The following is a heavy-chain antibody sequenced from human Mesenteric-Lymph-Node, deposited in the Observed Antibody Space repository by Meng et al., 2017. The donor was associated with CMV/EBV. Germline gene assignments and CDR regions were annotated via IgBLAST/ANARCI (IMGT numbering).Heavy chain of an antibody. V-gene: IGHV3-9*03. CDR1: GFSFDDYA. CDR2: ISWNSGSI. CDR3: GKDLGAYGSGSYAIDY. J-gene: IGHJ4*02. Sequence: LSLTCAASGFSFDDYAMHWVRQAPGKGLEWVSGISWNSGSIGYADSVKGRFTISRDNAKNSLHLQMNSLRTEDMALYYCGKDLGAYGSGSYAIDYWGQGTLVTVSS. D-gene: IGHD3-10*01.